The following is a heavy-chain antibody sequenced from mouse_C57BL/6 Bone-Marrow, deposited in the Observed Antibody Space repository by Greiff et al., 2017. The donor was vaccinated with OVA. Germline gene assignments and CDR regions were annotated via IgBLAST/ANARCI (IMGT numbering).Heavy chain of an antibody. CDR3: ARWDDYDPYYFDY. Sequence: VQLQQPGAELVKPGASVKMSCKASGYTFTSYWITWVKQRPGQGLEWIGDIYPGSGSTNYNEKFKSKATLTVDTSSSTAYMQLSSLTSEDSAVYYCARWDDYDPYYFDYWGQGTTRTVSS. V-gene: IGHV1-55*01. CDR1: GYTFTSYW. CDR2: IYPGSGST. J-gene: IGHJ2*01. D-gene: IGHD2-4*01.